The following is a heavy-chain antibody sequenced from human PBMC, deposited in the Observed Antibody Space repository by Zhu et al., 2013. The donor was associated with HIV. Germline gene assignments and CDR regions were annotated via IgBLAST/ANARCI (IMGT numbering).Heavy chain of an antibody. D-gene: IGHD3-10*01. CDR2: MNPNSGNT. CDR1: GYTFTDYY. V-gene: IGHV1-2*02. CDR3: ARDHQSSVFRGVKFDY. J-gene: IGHJ4*01. Sequence: QVQLVQSGAEVKKPGASVKVSCKASGYTFTDYYMHWVRQAPGQGLEWMGWMNPNSGNTGYAQKFQGRVTMTRDTSISTAYLEVSRLRSDDTAVYFCARDHQSSVFRGVKFDYWGQGTLVAVSS.